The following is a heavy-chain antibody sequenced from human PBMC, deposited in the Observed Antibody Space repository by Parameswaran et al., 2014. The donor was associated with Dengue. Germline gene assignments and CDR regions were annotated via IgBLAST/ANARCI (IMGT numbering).Heavy chain of an antibody. CDR3: ARAPKIVGSYYFDY. D-gene: IGHD1-26*01. Sequence: WIRQPPGKGLEWVANIKQDGSEKYYVDSVKGRFTISRDNAKNSLYLQMNSLRAEDTAVYYCARAPKIVGSYYFDYWGQGTLVTVSS. CDR2: IKQDGSEK. J-gene: IGHJ4*02. V-gene: IGHV3-7*01.